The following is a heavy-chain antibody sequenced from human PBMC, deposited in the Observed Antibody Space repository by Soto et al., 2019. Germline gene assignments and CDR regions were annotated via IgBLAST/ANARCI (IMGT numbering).Heavy chain of an antibody. V-gene: IGHV1-46*01. CDR1: GYSFTTYY. CDR3: ARDYAGSSGDFDY. D-gene: IGHD2-15*01. Sequence: ASVKVSCKASGYSFTTYYMHWVRQAPGQGLEWMGIINPSGGRTIYAQKFQGRVTMTSDTSTSTVYMELSSLRSDDTAVYYCARDYAGSSGDFDYWGQGTLVTVSS. J-gene: IGHJ4*02. CDR2: INPSGGRT.